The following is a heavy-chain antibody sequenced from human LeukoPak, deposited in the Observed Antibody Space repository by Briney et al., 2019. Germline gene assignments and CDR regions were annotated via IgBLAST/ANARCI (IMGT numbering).Heavy chain of an antibody. CDR2: IWYDGTRT. V-gene: IGHV3-33*01. CDR3: ARGFLDFDS. Sequence: GRSQRLSCVTSGFTFSNSGMHWVRQAPGMGLEWVALIWYDGTRTEYADSVKGRFTISRDDSKNTVYLQMNSLRAEDTAFYYCARGFLDFDSWGQGTLVIVSS. D-gene: IGHD3-3*01. CDR1: GFTFSNSG. J-gene: IGHJ4*02.